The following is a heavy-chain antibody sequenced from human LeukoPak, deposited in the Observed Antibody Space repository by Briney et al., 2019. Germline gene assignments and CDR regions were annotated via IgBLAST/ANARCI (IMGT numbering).Heavy chain of an antibody. CDR1: GVSISSSRYC. CDR3: ARHSGSGYIGYENAFDI. V-gene: IGHV4-39*01. CDR2: IYNSANT. Sequence: SETLSLTCTVSGVSISSSRYCWDWLRHPRGKGLEWIGNIYNSANTHYNPSLKTRITMSVDTSKNEFSLKLNSVTAADAGIYYCARHSGSGYIGYENAFDIWGQGTMVTVSS. D-gene: IGHD5-12*01. J-gene: IGHJ3*02.